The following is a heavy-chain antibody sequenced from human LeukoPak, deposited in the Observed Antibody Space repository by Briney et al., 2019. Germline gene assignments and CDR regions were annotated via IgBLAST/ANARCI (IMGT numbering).Heavy chain of an antibody. Sequence: SETLSLTCAVSGGPLTSYYWSWIRQPPGKGLEWIGFIYYRGSTNYNPSLESRVTISVDTSKNRFSLKLSSVTAADTAVYYCARFGPSGSYFLFDYWGQGTLVTVSS. J-gene: IGHJ4*02. D-gene: IGHD1-26*01. CDR1: GGPLTSYY. CDR3: ARFGPSGSYFLFDY. CDR2: IYYRGST. V-gene: IGHV4-59*01.